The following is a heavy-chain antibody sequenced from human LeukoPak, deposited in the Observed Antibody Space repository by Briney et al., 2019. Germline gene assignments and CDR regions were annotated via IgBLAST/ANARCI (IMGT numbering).Heavy chain of an antibody. CDR1: GFTFSSYA. D-gene: IGHD4/OR15-4a*01. CDR2: ISDNGGGT. CDR3: AKESGALGAPLYDY. J-gene: IGHJ4*02. Sequence: GASLRLSCAASGFTFSSYAMSWVRQAPGEGLEWVSGISDNGGGTYYADSVKGRFTISRDNSKNMLYLQMNSLRAEDTAVYYCAKESGALGAPLYDYWGQGILVTGSS. V-gene: IGHV3-23*01.